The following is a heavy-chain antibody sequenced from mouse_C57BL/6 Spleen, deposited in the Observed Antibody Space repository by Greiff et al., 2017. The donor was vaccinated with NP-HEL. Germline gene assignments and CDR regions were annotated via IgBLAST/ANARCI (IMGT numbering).Heavy chain of an antibody. CDR1: GFTFSDYY. Sequence: EVMLVESGGGLVQPGGSLKLSCAASGFTFSDYYMYWVRQTPEKKLEWVAYISNGGGSTSYPDTVTGRFTISRDNAKNTLALQMSRLKSEDTAMDYCARYGTYYFDYWGQGTTLTVSS. V-gene: IGHV5-12*01. CDR2: ISNGGGST. CDR3: ARYGTYYFDY. J-gene: IGHJ2*01. D-gene: IGHD2-1*01.